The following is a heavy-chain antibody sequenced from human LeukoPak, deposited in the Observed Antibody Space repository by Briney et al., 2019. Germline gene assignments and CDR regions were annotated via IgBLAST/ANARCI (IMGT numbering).Heavy chain of an antibody. D-gene: IGHD6-13*01. CDR3: AKSAYRSIAAAGTTAFDI. CDR2: ISAYNGNT. J-gene: IGHJ3*02. Sequence: ASVKVSCKASGYTFTSYGISWVRQAPGQGLEWKGWISAYNGNTNYAQKLQGRVTMTTDTSTSTAYMELRSLRSDDTAVYYCAKSAYRSIAAAGTTAFDIWGQGTMVTVSS. V-gene: IGHV1-18*01. CDR1: GYTFTSYG.